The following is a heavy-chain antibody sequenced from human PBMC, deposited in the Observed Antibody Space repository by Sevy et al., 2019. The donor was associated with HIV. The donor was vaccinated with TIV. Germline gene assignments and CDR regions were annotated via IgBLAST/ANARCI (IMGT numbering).Heavy chain of an antibody. CDR3: ARGSSGWYGGTRDFDY. CDR1: GYTFTGYY. V-gene: IGHV1-2*02. Sequence: ASVKVSRKASGYTFTGYYMHWVRQAPGQGLEWMGWINPNSGGTNYAQKFQGRVTMTRDTSISTAYMELSRLRSDDTAVYYCARGSSGWYGGTRDFDYWGQGTLVTVSS. D-gene: IGHD6-19*01. CDR2: INPNSGGT. J-gene: IGHJ4*02.